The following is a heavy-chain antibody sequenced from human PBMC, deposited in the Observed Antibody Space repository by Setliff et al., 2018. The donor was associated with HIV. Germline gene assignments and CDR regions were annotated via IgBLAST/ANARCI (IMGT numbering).Heavy chain of an antibody. D-gene: IGHD2-2*01. Sequence: ASVKVSCKPSGYTFTTYGLSWVRQAPGQGLEWMGWIGAKNDNTNYARQFQGRVTMTTDTSTNTVYMELRSLTSDDTAVYYCARPAATWDFDYWGQGTLVTVSS. CDR2: IGAKNDNT. CDR3: ARPAATWDFDY. CDR1: GYTFTTYG. V-gene: IGHV1-18*01. J-gene: IGHJ4*02.